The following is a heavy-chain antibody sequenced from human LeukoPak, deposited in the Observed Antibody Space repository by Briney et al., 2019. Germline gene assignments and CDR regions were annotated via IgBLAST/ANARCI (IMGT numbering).Heavy chain of an antibody. J-gene: IGHJ5*02. CDR1: GGSFSNHY. D-gene: IGHD1-7*01. Sequence: TSETLSLTCTVSGGSFSNHYWSWIRQPPGKGLEWIGYIYHTGSTNYNPFLKSRVTISVDTSKNQFSLKLSSVTAADTAVYYCARGNYVDWFDPWGQGTQVTVSS. V-gene: IGHV4-59*11. CDR3: ARGNYVDWFDP. CDR2: IYHTGST.